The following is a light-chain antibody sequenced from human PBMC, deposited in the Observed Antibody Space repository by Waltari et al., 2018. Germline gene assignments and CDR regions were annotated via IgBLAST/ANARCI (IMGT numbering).Light chain of an antibody. CDR2: KDT. Sequence: SYELTQPSSVSVSPGQTAKINCSGDIVPKKYARWFQQKPGRAPVLVIYKDTERPSGIPERFSGSSSGTTVTLTISGAQGEDEAEYYCNCATDDNVRIFGGGTRLTVL. J-gene: IGLJ2*01. CDR1: IVPKKY. CDR3: NCATDDNVRI. V-gene: IGLV3-27*01.